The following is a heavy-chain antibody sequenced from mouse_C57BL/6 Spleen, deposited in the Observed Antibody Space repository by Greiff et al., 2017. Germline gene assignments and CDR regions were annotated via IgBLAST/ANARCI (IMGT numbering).Heavy chain of an antibody. CDR1: GFSLSTSGMG. CDR3: AGSNYYGSSPAWFAY. J-gene: IGHJ3*01. Sequence: QVTLKVSGPGILQSSQTLSLTCSFSGFSLSTSGMGVSWIRQPSGKGLEWLAHIYWDDDKRYNPSLKSRLTISKDTSRHQVFLKITSVDTADTATYYCAGSNYYGSSPAWFAYWGQGTLVTVSA. D-gene: IGHD1-1*01. V-gene: IGHV8-12*01. CDR2: IYWDDDK.